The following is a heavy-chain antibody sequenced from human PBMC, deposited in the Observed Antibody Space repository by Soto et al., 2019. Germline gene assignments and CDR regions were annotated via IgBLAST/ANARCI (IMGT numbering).Heavy chain of an antibody. V-gene: IGHV1-69*01. Sequence: VASVKVSCKASGGTFNNYAINWVRPAPGQGLEWMGGIIPLFGTANYAQKFQGRVTITADESTSTAHLELSSLRSEDTAVYYCARPVEMATISRSYLFYWGQGTLVNVSS. J-gene: IGHJ4*02. CDR1: GGTFNNYA. CDR3: ARPVEMATISRSYLFY. CDR2: IIPLFGTA. D-gene: IGHD5-12*01.